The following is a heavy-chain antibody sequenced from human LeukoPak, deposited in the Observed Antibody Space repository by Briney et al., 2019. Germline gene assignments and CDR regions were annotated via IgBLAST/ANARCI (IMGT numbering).Heavy chain of an antibody. J-gene: IGHJ4*02. Sequence: GGSLRLSCSASGFTFSNYVMHWVRQAPGKGLEYASVIRSDGGSTYYADSVKGRFTISRDNSKNTLYLQMNSLRAEDTAVYYCAKEAQYQTVVGYWGQGTLVTVSS. V-gene: IGHV3-64*04. CDR1: GFTFSNYV. CDR2: IRSDGGST. CDR3: AKEAQYQTVVGY. D-gene: IGHD2-2*01.